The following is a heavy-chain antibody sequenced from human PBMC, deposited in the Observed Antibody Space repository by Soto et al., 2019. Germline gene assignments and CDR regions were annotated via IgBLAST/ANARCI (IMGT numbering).Heavy chain of an antibody. Sequence: QVQLQQWGAGLLKPSETLSLTCAVYGGSFSGYYWSWIRQPPGKGLEWIGEINHSGSTNYNPSLKSRVTISVDTSKNQFSLKLSSLTAADTAVYYCARAMRPSSSIAARRLDYWGQGTLVTVSS. V-gene: IGHV4-34*01. CDR3: ARAMRPSSSIAARRLDY. CDR2: INHSGST. CDR1: GGSFSGYY. D-gene: IGHD6-6*01. J-gene: IGHJ4*02.